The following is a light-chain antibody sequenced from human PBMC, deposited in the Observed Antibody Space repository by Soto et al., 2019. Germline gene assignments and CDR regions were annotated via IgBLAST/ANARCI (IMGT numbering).Light chain of an antibody. Sequence: DIQMTQSPSSLSASVGDRVAITCRTSQSIANFLNWYQQKPGKAPNLLINGASSFRSGVPSRFSGSGSGTHFTLTISSLQPEDFATYYCQQSYSMPYTFGQGTKLEIK. J-gene: IGKJ2*01. CDR2: GAS. CDR3: QQSYSMPYT. CDR1: QSIANF. V-gene: IGKV1-39*01.